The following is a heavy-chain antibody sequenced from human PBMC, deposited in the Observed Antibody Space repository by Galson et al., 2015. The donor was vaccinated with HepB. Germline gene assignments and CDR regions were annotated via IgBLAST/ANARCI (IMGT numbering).Heavy chain of an antibody. D-gene: IGHD2-2*02. CDR1: GYSFSSYW. Sequence: QSGAEVKRAGESLTISCKGSGYSFSSYWIGWVRQVPGRDLEWVGIIYPGDSDTRYSPSFEGHVTISADTTTGTSYLQWSRLEASDSAIYYCARRHRHLLYWRAGYFEYWGQGTLVTVSS. V-gene: IGHV5-51*03. J-gene: IGHJ4*02. CDR3: ARRHRHLLYWRAGYFEY. CDR2: IYPGDSDT.